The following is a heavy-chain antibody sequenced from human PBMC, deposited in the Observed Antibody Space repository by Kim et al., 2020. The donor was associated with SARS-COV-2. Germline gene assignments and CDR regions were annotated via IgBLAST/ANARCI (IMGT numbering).Heavy chain of an antibody. V-gene: IGHV5-10-1*01. CDR3: ARGVGAIYYYYGMDV. Sequence: PSLQGRVTISGDKSTSTAYLQWSSLKATDTAMYYCARGVGAIYYYYGMDVWGQGTTVTVSS. J-gene: IGHJ6*02. D-gene: IGHD1-26*01.